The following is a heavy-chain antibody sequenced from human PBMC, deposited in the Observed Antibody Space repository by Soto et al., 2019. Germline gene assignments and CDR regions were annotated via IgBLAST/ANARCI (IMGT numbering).Heavy chain of an antibody. Sequence: QVQQVQSGAEVKKPGSSVKVSCKASGGTFSSYAISWVRQAPGQGLEWMRGIIPIFGTANYAQKFQGRVTITADESTSPAYMELSSLRSEDTAVYYCARDTRYCSGGSCYYYYYGMDVWGQGTTVTVSS. J-gene: IGHJ6*02. CDR1: GGTFSSYA. CDR3: ARDTRYCSGGSCYYYYYGMDV. D-gene: IGHD2-15*01. V-gene: IGHV1-69*12. CDR2: IIPIFGTA.